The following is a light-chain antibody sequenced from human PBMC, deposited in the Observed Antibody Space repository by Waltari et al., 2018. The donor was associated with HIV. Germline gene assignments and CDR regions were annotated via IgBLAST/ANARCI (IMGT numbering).Light chain of an antibody. Sequence: QSITISCTGTSSDTGNYNLVSWYQLYPGKAPKLIIYEDNKRPSGVSNRFSGSKSADTASLTISGLQAEDEADYYCCAYAGGLEFGGGTKLTVL. CDR3: CAYAGGLE. CDR2: EDN. J-gene: IGLJ2*01. CDR1: SSDTGNYNL. V-gene: IGLV2-23*01.